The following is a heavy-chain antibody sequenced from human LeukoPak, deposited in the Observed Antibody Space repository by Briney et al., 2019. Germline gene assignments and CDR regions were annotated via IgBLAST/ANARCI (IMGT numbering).Heavy chain of an antibody. J-gene: IGHJ4*02. CDR2: IYYSGST. D-gene: IGHD5-18*01. V-gene: IGHV4-39*07. Sequence: PSETLSLTCTVSGGSISSGDYYWGWIRQPPGKGLEWIGSIYYSGSTYYNPSLKSRVTISVDTSKNQFSLKLSSVTAADTAVYYCARDVGYSYGFVHYFDYWGQGTLVTVSS. CDR1: GGSISSGDYY. CDR3: ARDVGYSYGFVHYFDY.